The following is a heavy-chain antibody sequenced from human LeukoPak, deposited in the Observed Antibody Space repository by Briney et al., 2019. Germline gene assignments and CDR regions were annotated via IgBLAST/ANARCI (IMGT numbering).Heavy chain of an antibody. CDR3: ARCDYQLLWFGESSPGGAFDI. CDR1: GGSISNSNYR. J-gene: IGHJ3*02. V-gene: IGHV4-39*07. CDR2: IFSGGSA. D-gene: IGHD3-10*01. Sequence: PSETLSLTCTVSGGSISNSNYRWAWVRQPPGKGLEWIGRIFSGGSANYNPSLRSRVTISIDTSKNQFSLKLSSVTAADTAVYYCARCDYQLLWFGESSPGGAFDIWGQGTMVTVSS.